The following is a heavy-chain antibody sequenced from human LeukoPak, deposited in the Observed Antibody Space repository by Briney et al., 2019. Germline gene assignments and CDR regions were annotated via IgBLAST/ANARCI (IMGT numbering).Heavy chain of an antibody. Sequence: GGSLRLSCAASGFTFSSYWMSWVRQAPGKGLEWVANIKQDGSEKYYVDSVKGRFTISRDNAKNSLYLQMNSLRAEDTAVYYCAKMWESNPYYDYVWGSYPLLYWGQGTLVTVSS. D-gene: IGHD3-16*02. CDR1: GFTFSSYW. CDR3: AKMWESNPYYDYVWGSYPLLY. V-gene: IGHV3-7*03. CDR2: IKQDGSEK. J-gene: IGHJ4*02.